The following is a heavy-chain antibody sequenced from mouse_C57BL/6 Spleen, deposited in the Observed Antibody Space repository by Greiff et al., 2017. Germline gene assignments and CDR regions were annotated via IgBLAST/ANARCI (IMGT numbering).Heavy chain of an antibody. CDR3: ARGSLLRGFDY. J-gene: IGHJ2*01. V-gene: IGHV1-63*01. Sequence: VQLVESGAELVRPGTSVKMSCKASGYTFTNYWIGWAKQRPGHGLEWIGDIYPGGGYTNYNEKFKGKATLTADKSSSTAYMQFSSLTSEDSAIYYCARGSLLRGFDYWGQGTTLTVSS. D-gene: IGHD1-1*01. CDR2: IYPGGGYT. CDR1: GYTFTNYW.